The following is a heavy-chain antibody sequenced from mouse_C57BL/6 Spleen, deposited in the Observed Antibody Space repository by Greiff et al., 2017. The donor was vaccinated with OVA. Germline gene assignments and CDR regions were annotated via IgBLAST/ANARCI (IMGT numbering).Heavy chain of an antibody. CDR1: GFTFSDYG. V-gene: IGHV5-17*01. CDR3: ARAGYDYAWFAY. J-gene: IGHJ3*01. CDR2: ISSGSSTI. D-gene: IGHD2-4*01. Sequence: EVKLMESGGGLVKPGGSLKLSCAASGFTFSDYGMHWVRQAPEKGLEWVAYISSGSSTIYYADTVKGRFPISRDNAKNTLFLQMTSLRSEDTAMYYCARAGYDYAWFAYWGQGTLVTVSA.